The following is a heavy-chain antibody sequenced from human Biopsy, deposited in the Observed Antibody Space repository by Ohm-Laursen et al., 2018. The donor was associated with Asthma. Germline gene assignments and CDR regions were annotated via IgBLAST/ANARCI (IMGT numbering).Heavy chain of an antibody. CDR1: GAYIGSRDHH. D-gene: IGHD4-17*01. Sequence: TLSLTCTVGGAYIGSRDHHWSWIRQSPGTGLGWFGFVFWSGTTHYNRSLERRLSISIDTTRNEFSMTLRSVTAADTAVYFCARVASYGDLYFGIDVWGPGTTVSVS. CDR2: VFWSGTT. V-gene: IGHV4-30-4*01. CDR3: ARVASYGDLYFGIDV. J-gene: IGHJ6*02.